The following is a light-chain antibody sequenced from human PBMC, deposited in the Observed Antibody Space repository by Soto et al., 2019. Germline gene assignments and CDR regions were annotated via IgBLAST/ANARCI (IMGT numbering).Light chain of an antibody. CDR3: ATWDDRLTSPRV. CDR1: SSNIGRNS. V-gene: IGLV1-47*01. Sequence: QSVLTQAPSASGTPGQRVTLSCSGSSSNIGRNSVYWYQQLPGTAPKLLIYRDNQRPSGVPDRFSGSQSGTSASLAISGLRSADGAAYYCATWDDRLTSPRVFGGGTKRTVL. CDR2: RDN. J-gene: IGLJ3*02.